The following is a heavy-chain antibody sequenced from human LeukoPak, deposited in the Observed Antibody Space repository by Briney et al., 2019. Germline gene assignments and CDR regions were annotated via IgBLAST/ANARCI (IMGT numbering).Heavy chain of an antibody. J-gene: IGHJ4*02. CDR1: GFTVSSNY. Sequence: GGSLRLSCAASGFTVSSNYMSWVRQAPGKGLEWVSVIYSGGSTYYADSVKGRFTISRDNSKNTLYLQMNSLRAEDTAVYYCARGYGTNYYGSGSYYNVDYWGQGTLVTVSS. CDR3: ARGYGTNYYGSGSYYNVDY. CDR2: IYSGGST. V-gene: IGHV3-53*01. D-gene: IGHD3-10*01.